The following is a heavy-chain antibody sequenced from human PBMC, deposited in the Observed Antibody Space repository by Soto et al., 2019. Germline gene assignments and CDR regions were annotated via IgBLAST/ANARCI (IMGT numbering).Heavy chain of an antibody. V-gene: IGHV3-48*03. CDR3: ASVVVRGKDY. CDR2: ISSSGSTI. Sequence: GGSLRRSWAASGCTFSSYEMNWVRQAPGKGLEWVSYISSSGSTIYYADSVKGRFTISRDNAKNSLYLQMNSLRAEDTVVSYCASVVVRGKDYWGQGTLVTVYS. J-gene: IGHJ4*02. D-gene: IGHD3-10*01. CDR1: GCTFSSYE.